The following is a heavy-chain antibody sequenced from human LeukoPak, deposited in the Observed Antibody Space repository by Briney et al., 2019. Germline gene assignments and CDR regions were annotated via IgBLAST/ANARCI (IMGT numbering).Heavy chain of an antibody. V-gene: IGHV3-7*01. D-gene: IGHD3-22*01. J-gene: IGHJ4*02. CDR3: ARDALYDSSGYYPPDY. CDR1: GFTFSSYW. Sequence: GSLRLSCAASGFTFSSYWMSWVRQAPGKGLEWVANIKQDGSEKYYVDSEKGRFTISRDNAKNSLYLQMNSLRAEDTAVYYCARDALYDSSGYYPPDYWGQGTLVTVSS. CDR2: IKQDGSEK.